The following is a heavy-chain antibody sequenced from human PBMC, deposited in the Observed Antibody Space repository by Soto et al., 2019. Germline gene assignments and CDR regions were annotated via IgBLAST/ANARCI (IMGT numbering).Heavy chain of an antibody. CDR2: IYYSGST. CDR3: AGSMWCMLSGCYYYYMDV. CDR1: GGSISSYY. J-gene: IGHJ6*03. Sequence: SETLSLTCTVSGGSISSYYWSWIRQPPGKGLEWIGYIYYSGSTNYNPSLKSRVTISVDTSKNQFSLKLSSVTAADTAVYYCAGSMWCMLSGCYYYYMDVWGKGTTVTVSS. V-gene: IGHV4-59*01. D-gene: IGHD2-8*02.